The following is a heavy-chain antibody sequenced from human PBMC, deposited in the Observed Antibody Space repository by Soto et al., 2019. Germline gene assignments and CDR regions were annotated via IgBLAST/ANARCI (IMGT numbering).Heavy chain of an antibody. CDR2: IYYSGST. J-gene: IGHJ4*02. CDR1: GGSISSYY. V-gene: IGHV4-59*01. Sequence: SETLSLTCTVSGGSISSYYWSWIRQPPGKGLEWIGYIYYSGSTNYNPSLKSRVTISVDTSKNQFSLKLSSVTAADTAVYYCAREGDDRHFFFDSWGQGTLVTVSS. CDR3: AREGDDRHFFFDS. D-gene: IGHD3-3*02.